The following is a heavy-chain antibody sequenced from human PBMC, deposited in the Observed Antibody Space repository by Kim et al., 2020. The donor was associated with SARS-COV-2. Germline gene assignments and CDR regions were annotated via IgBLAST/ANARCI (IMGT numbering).Heavy chain of an antibody. CDR2: IRSRAYGGTT. CDR3: SRVNSYYFDY. V-gene: IGHV3-49*03. Sequence: GGSLRLSCTTSGFTFGDYAMSWFRQAPGKGPVWVSLIRSRAYGGTTEYAASVKDRFTISRDDSKSIAYLQMNSLKTEDTAVYYCSRVNSYYFDYWGQGTL. CDR1: GFTFGDYA. J-gene: IGHJ4*02.